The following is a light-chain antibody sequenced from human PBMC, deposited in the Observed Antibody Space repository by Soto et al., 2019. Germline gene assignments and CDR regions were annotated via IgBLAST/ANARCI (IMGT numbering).Light chain of an antibody. CDR1: QNVNNY. CDR2: DAS. J-gene: IGKJ1*01. V-gene: IGKV3-11*01. Sequence: EIFLTQSPDTLSLSPGERAPLSCRARQNVNNYIARDQQRPGQAPRLLIYDASNRATGVPARFSGSGSGTDFTLTISDLEPADFGLYYCQQRLNWPPGFGQGTKVEIK. CDR3: QQRLNWPPG.